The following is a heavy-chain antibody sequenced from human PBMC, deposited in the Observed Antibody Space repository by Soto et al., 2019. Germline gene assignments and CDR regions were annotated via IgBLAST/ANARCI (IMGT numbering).Heavy chain of an antibody. D-gene: IGHD4-17*01. V-gene: IGHV3-23*01. CDR3: AKDSTVTTSLYFYYYGFDV. Sequence: VQLLESGGGLVQPGGSLRLACTASGFTFNHYAVSWVRQAPGKGLEWVSAVSGRGGSTKYADSVKGRFIISRDNSNSTLYLQMDSLRGEDTAVYYCAKDSTVTTSLYFYYYGFDVWGQGTTVTVSS. J-gene: IGHJ6*01. CDR2: VSGRGGST. CDR1: GFTFNHYA.